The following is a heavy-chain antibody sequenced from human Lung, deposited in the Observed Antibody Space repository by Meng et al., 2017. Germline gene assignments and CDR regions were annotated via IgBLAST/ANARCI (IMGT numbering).Heavy chain of an antibody. Sequence: EGHLVESGGDLVKPGGSLRLPCAASGFYFSNAWMSWVRQAPGKGLEWVGRIKSNTDGGTTEYAAPVTGRFTISRDDSKSTLNLHLSGLRTDDTGVYYCTWDDKAVSDYWGQGTLVTVSS. CDR3: TWDDKAVSDY. CDR1: GFYFSNAW. D-gene: IGHD3-9*01. J-gene: IGHJ4*02. CDR2: IKSNTDGGTT. V-gene: IGHV3-15*01.